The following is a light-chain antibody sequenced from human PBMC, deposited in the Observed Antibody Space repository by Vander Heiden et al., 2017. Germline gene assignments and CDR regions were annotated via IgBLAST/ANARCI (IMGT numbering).Light chain of an antibody. V-gene: IGKV1-39*01. CDR3: QQSYSTPGWT. Sequence: IQMTQSPSSLSASVGDRVTITCRASQSISSYLNWYQQKPGKARKLLIYAASSLQSGVPSRFSGSGSGTDFTLTISSLQPEDFATYYCQQSYSTPGWTFGQGTKVEIK. CDR2: AAS. CDR1: QSISSY. J-gene: IGKJ1*01.